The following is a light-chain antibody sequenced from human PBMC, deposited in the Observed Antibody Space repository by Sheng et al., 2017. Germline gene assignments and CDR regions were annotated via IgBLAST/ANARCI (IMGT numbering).Light chain of an antibody. J-gene: IGLJ3*02. CDR2: EDN. CDR1: ALPRNY. V-gene: IGLV3-10*01. Sequence: SYELTQPPSVSVSPGQAARITCSGDALPRNYVYWYQQKSGQAPVLVIYEDNKRPAGIPEKFSGSSAGTMATLTISGAQVEDEADYYCYSTDSSGSQRVFGGGTTVTVL. CDR3: YSTDSSGSQRV.